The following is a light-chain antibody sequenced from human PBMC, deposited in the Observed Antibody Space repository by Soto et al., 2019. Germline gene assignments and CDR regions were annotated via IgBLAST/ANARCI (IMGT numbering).Light chain of an antibody. J-gene: IGLJ1*01. CDR1: SSDVGGYNY. CDR2: EVS. Sequence: QSSLTQPPSASGSPGQSVTISCTGTSSDVGGYNYVSWYQQHPGKAPKLMIYEVSKRPSGVPDRFSGSKSGNTASLTVSGLQAEDEADYYCSSYEGSNNLYVFGTGTKVTVL. CDR3: SSYEGSNNLYV. V-gene: IGLV2-8*01.